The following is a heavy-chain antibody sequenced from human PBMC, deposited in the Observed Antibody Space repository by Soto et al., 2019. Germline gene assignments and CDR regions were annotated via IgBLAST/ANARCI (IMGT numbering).Heavy chain of an antibody. J-gene: IGHJ4*02. D-gene: IGHD1-26*01. CDR3: AKLGIVGATTPFDY. V-gene: IGHV3-23*01. CDR1: GFTFSSDA. CDR2: ICCNGSSK. Sequence: QLGGSLRLSCAASGFTFSSDAMSWVRQAPGKGLEWVAVICCNGSSKYYADSVKGRFTISRDNSKNTLYLQMNSLRAEDTAVYYCAKLGIVGATTPFDYWGQGTLVTVSS.